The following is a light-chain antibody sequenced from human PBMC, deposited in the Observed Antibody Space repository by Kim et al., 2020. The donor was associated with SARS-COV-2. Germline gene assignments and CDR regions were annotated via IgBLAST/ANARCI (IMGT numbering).Light chain of an antibody. CDR1: QNISHY. V-gene: IGKV1-16*01. Sequence: SASVGDRVTITCRASQNISHYLAWFQVQPGKAPKSLIYATTSLHSGVPPRFSGSGSGTDFTLTISNLQPEDFATYYCQQYNSYPRTFGQGTKLEI. CDR3: QQYNSYPRT. CDR2: ATT. J-gene: IGKJ2*02.